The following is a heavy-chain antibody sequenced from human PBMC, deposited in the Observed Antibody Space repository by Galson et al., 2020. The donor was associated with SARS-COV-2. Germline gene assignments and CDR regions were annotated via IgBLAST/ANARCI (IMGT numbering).Heavy chain of an antibody. J-gene: IGHJ4*02. CDR2: ISDSGGST. D-gene: IGHD6-13*01. CDR3: AKDYSRNWYH. Sequence: GESLKISCAASGFTFRSSPMSWVRQAPGKRLEWVSGISDSGGSTYYADSVKGRFTISRDNSKNTLYLQMNSLRAEDTALYYCAKDYSRNWYHWGQGTLVTVSS. V-gene: IGHV3-23*01. CDR1: GFTFRSSP.